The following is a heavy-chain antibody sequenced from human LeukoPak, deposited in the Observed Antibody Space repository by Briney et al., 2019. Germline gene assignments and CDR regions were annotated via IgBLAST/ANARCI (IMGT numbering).Heavy chain of an antibody. CDR3: ASTALVVVPAAPPSWFDP. CDR2: INHSGST. Sequence: GSLRLSCAASGFTFSDYYWSWIRQPPGKGLEWIGEINHSGSTNYNPSLKSRVTISVDTSKNQFSLKLSSVTAADTAVYYCASTALVVVPAAPPSWFDPWGQGTLVTVSS. CDR1: GFTFSDYY. V-gene: IGHV4-34*01. J-gene: IGHJ5*02. D-gene: IGHD2-2*01.